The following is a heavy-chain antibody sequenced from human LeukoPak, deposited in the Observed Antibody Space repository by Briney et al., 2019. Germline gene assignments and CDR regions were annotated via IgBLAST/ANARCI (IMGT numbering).Heavy chain of an antibody. V-gene: IGHV4-59*01. J-gene: IGHJ4*02. D-gene: IGHD6-13*01. CDR3: AAGYLSSWYYFDY. CDR2: IYYSGST. CDR1: GGSISSYY. Sequence: PSETLSLTCTVSGGSISSYYWIWIRRPPGKGVEWSGYIYYSGSTNYNPSLKSRVTISVDTSKNQFSLKLSSVTAADTAVYYCAAGYLSSWYYFDYWGQGTLVTVSS.